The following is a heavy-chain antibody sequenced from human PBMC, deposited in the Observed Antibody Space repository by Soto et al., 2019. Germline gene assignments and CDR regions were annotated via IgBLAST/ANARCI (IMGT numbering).Heavy chain of an antibody. V-gene: IGHV4-30-2*01. CDR1: GGSISSGGYS. CDR2: IYHSGST. Sequence: SETLSLTCAVSGGSISSGGYSWSWIRQPPGKGLEWIGYIYHSGSTHYNPSLKSRVAISVDRSQNQFSLRLNSVTAADTAVYYCARWARSSIGGKDFDYWGQGTLVTVSS. J-gene: IGHJ4*02. D-gene: IGHD1-26*01. CDR3: ARWARSSIGGKDFDY.